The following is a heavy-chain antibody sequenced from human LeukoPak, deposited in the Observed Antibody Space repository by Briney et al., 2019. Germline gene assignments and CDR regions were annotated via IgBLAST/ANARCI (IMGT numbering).Heavy chain of an antibody. CDR2: INHSGST. CDR3: ARGRRYYGSGSWQH. J-gene: IGHJ4*02. CDR1: GFTFSSYG. Sequence: GSLRLSCAASGFTFSSYGMSWVRQPPGKGLEWIGEINHSGSTNYNPSLKSRVTISVDTSKNQFSLKLSSVTAADTAVYYCARGRRYYGSGSWQHWGQGTLVTVSS. D-gene: IGHD3-10*01. V-gene: IGHV4-34*01.